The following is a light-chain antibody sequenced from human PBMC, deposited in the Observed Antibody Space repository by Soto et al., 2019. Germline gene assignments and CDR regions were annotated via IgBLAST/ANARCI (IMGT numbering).Light chain of an antibody. J-gene: IGLJ1*01. CDR2: DVS. CDR3: SSYTSTSTYV. CDR1: SSDVGSSNG. V-gene: IGLV2-18*02. Sequence: QSMLTQPPSVSGSPGQSVTISCTGTSSDVGSSNGVSWYQQPPGTAPKLMIYDVSNRPSGVPDRFSGSKSGNTASLTISGLQAEDEADYYCSSYTSTSTYVFGTGTKVTVL.